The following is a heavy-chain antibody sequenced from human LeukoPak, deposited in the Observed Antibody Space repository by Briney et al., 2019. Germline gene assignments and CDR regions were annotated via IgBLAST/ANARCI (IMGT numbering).Heavy chain of an antibody. D-gene: IGHD1-26*01. CDR1: GFTFSGYW. CDR2: IGSDGGST. Sequence: QPGGSLRLSCTASGFTFSGYWMNWVSQAPGKGLVWVSRIGSDGGSTTYADSVKGRFTISRDNAKNTLYLQMTSLRAEDTAVYYCARGGSGNFYYWGQGTLVTVSS. CDR3: ARGGSGNFYY. V-gene: IGHV3-74*03. J-gene: IGHJ4*02.